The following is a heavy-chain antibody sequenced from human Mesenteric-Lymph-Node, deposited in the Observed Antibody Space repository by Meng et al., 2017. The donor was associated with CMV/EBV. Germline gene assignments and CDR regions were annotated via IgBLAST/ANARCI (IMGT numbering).Heavy chain of an antibody. D-gene: IGHD2-21*02. CDR3: AKYNYGDFINWLDP. V-gene: IGHV3-23*01. Sequence: SEFTFSSYSVTWVRQASRKELDWVSTISGSSDRICYSDSVRGRFTISRDNSKNTLYLQMNSLRAEDTAVYFCAKYNYGDFINWLDPWGQGTLVTVSS. J-gene: IGHJ5*02. CDR1: EFTFSSYS. CDR2: ISGSSDRI.